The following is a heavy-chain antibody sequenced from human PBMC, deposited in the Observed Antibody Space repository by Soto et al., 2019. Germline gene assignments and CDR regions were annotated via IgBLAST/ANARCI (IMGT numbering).Heavy chain of an antibody. CDR3: TTRPYDSSGYYYFDY. V-gene: IGHV3-15*01. Sequence: GGSLRLSCAASGFTFSNAWMSWVRQAPGKGLEWVGRIKSKTDGGTTDYAAPVKGRFTISRDDSKNTLYLQMNSLKTEDTAVYYCTTRPYDSSGYYYFDYWGQGTLVTVSS. D-gene: IGHD3-22*01. J-gene: IGHJ4*02. CDR2: IKSKTDGGTT. CDR1: GFTFSNAW.